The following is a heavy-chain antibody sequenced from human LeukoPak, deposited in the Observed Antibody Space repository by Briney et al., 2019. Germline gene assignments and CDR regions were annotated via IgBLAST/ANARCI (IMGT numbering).Heavy chain of an antibody. D-gene: IGHD2-8*01. CDR2: MNPNSGNT. Sequence: ASVTVSCKASGYTFTIYDINWVRQATGQGLEWVGWMNPNSGNTGYAQKFQGRVTMTRNTSISTAYMELSSLRSEDTAVYYCARGSVLMVYATHYGMDVWGQGTTVTVSS. CDR1: GYTFTIYD. CDR3: ARGSVLMVYATHYGMDV. V-gene: IGHV1-8*01. J-gene: IGHJ6*02.